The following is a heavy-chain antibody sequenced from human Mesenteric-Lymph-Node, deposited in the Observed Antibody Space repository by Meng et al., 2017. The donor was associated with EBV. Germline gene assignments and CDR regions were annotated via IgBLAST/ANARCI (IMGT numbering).Heavy chain of an antibody. CDR3: AHTYCSGGSCYTPCDY. V-gene: IGHV2-5*02. CDR2: IYWDDDK. CDR1: GFSLSTSGVG. D-gene: IGHD2-15*01. J-gene: IGHJ4*02. Sequence: QITLKESGPTLVKPTQTLTFTCPFSGFSLSTSGVGVGWIRQPPGKALEWLSLIYWDDDKLYSTSLKSRLTITKDTSKNQVVLTMTKMDPVDTATYFCAHTYCSGGSCYTPCDYWGPGTLVTVSA.